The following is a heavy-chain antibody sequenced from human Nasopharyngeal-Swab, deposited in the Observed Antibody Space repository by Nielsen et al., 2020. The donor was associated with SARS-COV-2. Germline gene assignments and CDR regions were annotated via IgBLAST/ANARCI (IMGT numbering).Heavy chain of an antibody. Sequence: SDTLSLTCTVSGGSISSSSYNWGWIRQPPGKGLEWIGSIYYSGSTNHNPSLKSPVTISVDTSKNQFYLKLSSVTAADTAVYYCARDGYDTSAFDIWGQGTMVTVSS. D-gene: IGHD3-22*01. CDR3: ARDGYDTSAFDI. V-gene: IGHV4-39*07. J-gene: IGHJ3*02. CDR2: IYYSGST. CDR1: GGSISSSSYN.